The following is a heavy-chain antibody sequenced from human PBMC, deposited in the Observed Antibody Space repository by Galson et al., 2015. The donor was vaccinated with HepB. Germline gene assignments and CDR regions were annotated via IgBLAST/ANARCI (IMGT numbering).Heavy chain of an antibody. CDR2: ISSGSSTI. D-gene: IGHD1-14*01. V-gene: IGHV3-48*01. J-gene: IGHJ3*02. Sequence: SLRLSCAASGFTFSSYSLNWVRQAPGKGLEWVSYISSGSSTIYYADSVKGRFTISRDNAKNSLYLQMNILRAEDTAKYYCTRSGTSSRGAFDILGQGTVVTVSS. CDR1: GFTFSSYS. CDR3: TRSGTSSRGAFDI.